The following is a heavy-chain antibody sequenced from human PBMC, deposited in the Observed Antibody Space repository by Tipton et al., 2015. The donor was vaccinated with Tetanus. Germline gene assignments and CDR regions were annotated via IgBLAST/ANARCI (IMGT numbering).Heavy chain of an antibody. V-gene: IGHV4-59*01. J-gene: IGHJ6*03. Sequence: PSLTCTVSGGSISSYYWSWIRQPPGKGPEWIGYIYYSGSTNYNPSLKSRVTISVDTSKNQFSLKLSSVTAADTAVYYCARSEQQLVRGYYYYYYMDVWGKGTTVTASS. CDR1: GGSISSYY. CDR2: IYYSGST. CDR3: ARSEQQLVRGYYYYYYMDV. D-gene: IGHD6-13*01.